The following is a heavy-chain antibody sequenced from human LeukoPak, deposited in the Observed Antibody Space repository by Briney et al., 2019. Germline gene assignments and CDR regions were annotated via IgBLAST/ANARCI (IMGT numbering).Heavy chain of an antibody. CDR2: IRYDGSNK. J-gene: IGHJ4*02. Sequence: PGGSLRLSCAASGFTFSSYGMHWVRQAPGKGLEWVAFIRYDGSNKYYADSVKGRFTISRDNSKNTLYLQMNSLRAEDTAVYYCAKDIGGVIRGSFDYWGQGTLVTVSS. CDR1: GFTFSSYG. D-gene: IGHD3-16*02. V-gene: IGHV3-30*02. CDR3: AKDIGGVIRGSFDY.